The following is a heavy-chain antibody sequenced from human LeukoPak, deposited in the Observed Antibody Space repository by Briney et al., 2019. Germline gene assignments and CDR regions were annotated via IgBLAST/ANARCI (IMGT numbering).Heavy chain of an antibody. CDR2: INHSGST. D-gene: IGHD6-13*01. V-gene: IGHV4-34*01. Sequence: SETLSLTCTVYGESFSGYYWSWIRQPLGKGLEWIGEINHSGSTNYNASLKSRVTISVDTSKNQFSLKLSSVTAADTAVYYCARGIAAAGSFDYWGQGTLVTVSS. CDR3: ARGIAAAGSFDY. J-gene: IGHJ4*02. CDR1: GESFSGYY.